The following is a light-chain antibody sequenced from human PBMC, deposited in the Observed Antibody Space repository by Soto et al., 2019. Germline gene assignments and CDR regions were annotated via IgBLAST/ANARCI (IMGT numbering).Light chain of an antibody. CDR1: SSDVGGYNY. V-gene: IGLV2-14*01. CDR2: DVS. Sequence: QSALTQPASVSGSPGQSITISCTGTSSDVGGYNYVSWYQQHPGKAPKLMIYDVSNRPSGVSNRFSGSKSGNTASLTISGVQAEDEADYYCSSYTSSSTYVFGTGTKVTAL. CDR3: SSYTSSSTYV. J-gene: IGLJ1*01.